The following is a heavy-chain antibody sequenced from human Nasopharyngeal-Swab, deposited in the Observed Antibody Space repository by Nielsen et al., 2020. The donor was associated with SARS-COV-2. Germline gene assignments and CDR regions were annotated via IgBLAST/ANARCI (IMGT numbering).Heavy chain of an antibody. CDR3: ARHPTMVRGLRYYWYFDL. D-gene: IGHD3-10*01. CDR2: IYYSGST. V-gene: IGHV4-39*01. CDR1: GGSISSSSYY. Sequence: SETLSLTCTVSGGSISSSSYYWGWIRQPPGKGLEWIGSIYYSGSTYYNPSLKSRVTISVDTSKKQFSLKLSSVTAADTAVYYCARHPTMVRGLRYYWYFDLWGRGTLVTVSS. J-gene: IGHJ2*01.